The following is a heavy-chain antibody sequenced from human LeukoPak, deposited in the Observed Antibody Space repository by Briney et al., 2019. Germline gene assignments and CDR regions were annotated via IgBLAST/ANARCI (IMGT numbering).Heavy chain of an antibody. Sequence: PGGSLRLSCAASGFTFSSYAMSWVRQAPGKGLEWVSAISGSGGSTYYADSVKGRFTISRDNSKNTLYLQMNSLRAEDTAVYYCAKADVMITFGGVIVISPFDYWGQGTLVTVSS. CDR3: AKADVMITFGGVIVISPFDY. D-gene: IGHD3-16*02. J-gene: IGHJ4*02. CDR1: GFTFSSYA. V-gene: IGHV3-23*01. CDR2: ISGSGGST.